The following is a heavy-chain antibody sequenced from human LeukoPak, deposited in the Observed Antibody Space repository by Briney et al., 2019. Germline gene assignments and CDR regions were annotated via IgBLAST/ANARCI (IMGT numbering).Heavy chain of an antibody. D-gene: IGHD5-18*01. Sequence: SETLSLTCTVSGGSISSSSYYWGWIRQPPGKGLEWIGSIYYSGSTYYNPSLKSRVTISVDTSKNQFSLKLSSVTAADTAVYYCARDYSYGYYFDYWGQGTLVTVSS. CDR1: GGSISSSSYY. CDR3: ARDYSYGYYFDY. CDR2: IYYSGST. J-gene: IGHJ4*02. V-gene: IGHV4-39*07.